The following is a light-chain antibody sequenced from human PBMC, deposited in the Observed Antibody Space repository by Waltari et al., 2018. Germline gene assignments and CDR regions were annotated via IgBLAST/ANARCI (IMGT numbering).Light chain of an antibody. CDR3: QQYNSDPWT. CDR2: KAS. CDR1: QRISSW. Sequence: DIQMTQSPSTPSACVVDRLTIPSRPSQRISSWLAWYSQKPGTAPKLLIYKASSLESGVPSRFSGRGSGTEFTLTISSLQPDDFATYYCQQYNSDPWTFGEGTEVEIK. V-gene: IGKV1-5*03. J-gene: IGKJ1*01.